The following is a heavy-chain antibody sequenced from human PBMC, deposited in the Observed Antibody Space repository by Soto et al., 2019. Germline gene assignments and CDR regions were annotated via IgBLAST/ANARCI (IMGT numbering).Heavy chain of an antibody. D-gene: IGHD6-13*01. Sequence: AGGSLRLSCAASGFTFSSYAMSWVRQAPGKGLEWVSAISGSGGSTYYADSVKGRFTISRDNSKNTLYLQMNSLRAEDTAVYYCAKVIAAAGTTSFDYWGQGTLVTVSS. J-gene: IGHJ4*02. CDR3: AKVIAAAGTTSFDY. V-gene: IGHV3-23*01. CDR2: ISGSGGST. CDR1: GFTFSSYA.